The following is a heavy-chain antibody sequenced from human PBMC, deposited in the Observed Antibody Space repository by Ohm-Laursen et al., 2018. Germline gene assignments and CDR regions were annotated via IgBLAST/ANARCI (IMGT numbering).Heavy chain of an antibody. CDR1: GFTFSTYA. CDR2: IYSGGST. V-gene: IGHV3-23*03. J-gene: IGHJ3*02. CDR3: AKVYYCSGGSCYSWELTNGFDI. D-gene: IGHD2-15*01. Sequence: SLRLSCAASGFTFSTYAMSWVRQAPGKGLEWVSVIYSGGSTYYADSVKGRFTISRDNSKNTLYLQMNSLRAEDTAVYYCAKVYYCSGGSCYSWELTNGFDIWGQGTMVTVSS.